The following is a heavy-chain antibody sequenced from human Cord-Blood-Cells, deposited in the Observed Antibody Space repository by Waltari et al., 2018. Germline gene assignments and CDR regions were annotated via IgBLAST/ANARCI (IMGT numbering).Heavy chain of an antibody. CDR3: ARLRANWGTHAFDI. CDR2: INQSGST. CDR1: GGSFSGYY. J-gene: IGHJ3*02. D-gene: IGHD7-27*01. V-gene: IGHV4-34*01. Sequence: QVQLQQWGAGLLKPSETLSLTCAVYGGSFSGYYWSWIRQPPGKGLEWIGEINQSGSTNYNPSLKSRVTISVDTSKNQFSLKLSSVTAADTAVYYCARLRANWGTHAFDIWGQGTMVTVSS.